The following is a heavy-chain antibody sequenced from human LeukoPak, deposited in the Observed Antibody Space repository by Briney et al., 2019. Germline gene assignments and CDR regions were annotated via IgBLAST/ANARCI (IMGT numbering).Heavy chain of an antibody. Sequence: GGSLRLSCVASGFTFTNYWMTWVRQAPGKGLEWVANMKQDGREKYYVDSVKGRFTISRDNAKNSLYLQINSLRAEDTAVYYCARASITMARGELVFYFDYWGQGTLVTVSS. CDR2: MKQDGREK. CDR1: GFTFTNYW. D-gene: IGHD3-10*01. J-gene: IGHJ4*02. V-gene: IGHV3-7*01. CDR3: ARASITMARGELVFYFDY.